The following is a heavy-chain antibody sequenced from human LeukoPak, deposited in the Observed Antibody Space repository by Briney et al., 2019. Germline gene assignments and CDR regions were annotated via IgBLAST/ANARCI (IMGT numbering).Heavy chain of an antibody. D-gene: IGHD1-26*01. CDR3: ARGNSGSYYAYYFDY. V-gene: IGHV3-53*01. CDR2: IYSGGST. CDR1: GFIVNSNC. Sequence: PGGSLRLSCAASGFIVNSNCINRVHQAPGKRLGWVSVIYSGGSTYYADSVKGRFTISRDNSKNTLYLQMNSLRAEDTAVYYCARGNSGSYYAYYFDYWGQGTLVSVSS. J-gene: IGHJ4*02.